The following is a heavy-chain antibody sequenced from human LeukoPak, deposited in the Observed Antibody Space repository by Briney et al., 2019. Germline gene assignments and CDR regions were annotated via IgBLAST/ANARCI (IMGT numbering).Heavy chain of an antibody. CDR2: IIPIFGTA. CDR1: GGTFSSYA. D-gene: IGHD4-17*01. Sequence: ASVKVSCKASGGTFSSYAISWVRQAPGQGLEWMGGIIPIFGTANYAQKFQGRVTITADESTSTAYMELSSLRSEDTAVYYCARKNYGDYENYYYYGMDVWGQGTTVTVSS. CDR3: ARKNYGDYENYYYYGMDV. J-gene: IGHJ6*02. V-gene: IGHV1-69*13.